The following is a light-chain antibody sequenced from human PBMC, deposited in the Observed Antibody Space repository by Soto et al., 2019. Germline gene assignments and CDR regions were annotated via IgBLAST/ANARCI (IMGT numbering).Light chain of an antibody. CDR3: QNYNSARGFT. V-gene: IGKV1-27*01. J-gene: IGKJ3*01. CDR1: QGIRNS. Sequence: DIQMSQSPSSLSAFVGDRVTITCRANQGIRNSLAWYQQKPGKVPKLLIYAASTLQSGVPSRFSGSGSGTDFTLSISSRQPEDVATYYCQNYNSARGFTFGPGTKVDIK. CDR2: AAS.